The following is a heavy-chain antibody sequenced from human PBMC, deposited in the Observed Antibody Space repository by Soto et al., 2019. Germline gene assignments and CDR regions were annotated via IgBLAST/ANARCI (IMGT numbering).Heavy chain of an antibody. CDR3: AGQYSFGSYGMDV. CDR2: IYYSGST. CDR1: GGSINSGGFY. Sequence: SETLSLTCTVSGGSINSGGFYWSWIRQHPGKGLEWIGYIYYSGSTYYNPSLKSRVIISVDTSKNQFSLRLRSVTAADTAVYYCAGQYSFGSYGMDVWGQGTTVTVSS. J-gene: IGHJ6*02. D-gene: IGHD5-18*01. V-gene: IGHV4-31*03.